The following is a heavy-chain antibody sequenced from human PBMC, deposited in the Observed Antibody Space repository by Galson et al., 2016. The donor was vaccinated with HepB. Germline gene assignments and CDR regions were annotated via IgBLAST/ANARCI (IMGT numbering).Heavy chain of an antibody. Sequence: SLRLSCAASGFTFSTYSMNWVRQAPGKGLEWVSSISSSSRGIHDADSGKGRFIISRDNAQNTLYLQMNSLRDEGTAVFYCARGPPLESNYWAEYYFDSWGQGTLVTVSS. V-gene: IGHV3-21*01. CDR2: ISSSSRGI. D-gene: IGHD4-11*01. CDR1: GFTFSTYS. J-gene: IGHJ4*02. CDR3: ARGPPLESNYWAEYYFDS.